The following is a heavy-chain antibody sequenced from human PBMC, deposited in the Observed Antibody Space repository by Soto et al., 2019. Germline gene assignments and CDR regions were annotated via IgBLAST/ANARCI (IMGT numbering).Heavy chain of an antibody. D-gene: IGHD3-10*01. J-gene: IGHJ5*02. CDR1: GGTFSSYA. V-gene: IGHV1-69*13. CDR2: IIPIFGTA. CDR3: ARDFLHITMVRGAVGENWFDP. Sequence: SVKVSCKASGGTFSSYAISWVRQAPGQGLEWMGGIIPIFGTANYAQKFQGRVTITADESTSTAYMELNSLRAEDTAVYYCARDFLHITMVRGAVGENWFDPWGQGTLVTVSS.